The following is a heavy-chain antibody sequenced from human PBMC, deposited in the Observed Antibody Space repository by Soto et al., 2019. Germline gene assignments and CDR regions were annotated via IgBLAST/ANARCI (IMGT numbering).Heavy chain of an antibody. CDR2: IYYNGRT. V-gene: IGHV4-59*01. Sequence: QVQLQESGPGLVKPSETLSLTCTVSGGSISTYYWSWIRQLPGKGLEWIGYIYYNGRTNYNPPLASRVTISLDTSKSQFSLKLSSVSAADTAVYYCARDGSGYDFWSGPYFFDYWGPGTLVTVSS. D-gene: IGHD3-3*01. CDR1: GGSISTYY. J-gene: IGHJ4*02. CDR3: ARDGSGYDFWSGPYFFDY.